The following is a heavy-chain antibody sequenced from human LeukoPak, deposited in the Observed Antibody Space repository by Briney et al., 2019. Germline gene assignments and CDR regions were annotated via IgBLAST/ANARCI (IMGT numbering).Heavy chain of an antibody. CDR2: IWYDGSNK. CDR3: AKLRGRYGDYGYYFDY. V-gene: IGHV3-33*06. CDR1: GFTFSSYG. J-gene: IGHJ4*02. Sequence: GRSLRLSCAASGFTFSSYGMHWVRQAPGKGLEWVAVIWYDGSNKYYADSVMGRFTISRDNSKNTLYLQMNSLRAEDTAVYYCAKLRGRYGDYGYYFDYWGQGTLVTVSS. D-gene: IGHD4-17*01.